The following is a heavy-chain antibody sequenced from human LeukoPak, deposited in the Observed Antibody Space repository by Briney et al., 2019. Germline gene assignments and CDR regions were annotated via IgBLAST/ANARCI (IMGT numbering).Heavy chain of an antibody. Sequence: GGSLRLSCAASGFTFSSYGMHWVRQAPGKGLEWVAVISYDGSNKYYADSVKGRFTISRDNSKNTLYLQMNSLRAEDTAVYYCAKGMLPTAAAAVDYWGQGTLVTVSS. D-gene: IGHD6-13*01. CDR1: GFTFSSYG. CDR2: ISYDGSNK. J-gene: IGHJ4*02. CDR3: AKGMLPTAAAAVDY. V-gene: IGHV3-30*18.